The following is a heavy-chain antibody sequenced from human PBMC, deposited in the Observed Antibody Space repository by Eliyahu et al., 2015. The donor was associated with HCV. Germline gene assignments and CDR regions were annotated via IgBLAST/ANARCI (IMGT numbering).Heavy chain of an antibody. J-gene: IGHJ4*02. V-gene: IGHV3-33*01. CDR3: ARECVPWGSSSFGDY. Sequence: APGKGLEWVALIWYDGSNKYYXDSVKGRFTISRDNSKNTLSLQMNSXRAEDTAVXYCARECVPWGSSSFGDYWGQGSLVTVSS. CDR2: IWYDGSNK. D-gene: IGHD7-27*01.